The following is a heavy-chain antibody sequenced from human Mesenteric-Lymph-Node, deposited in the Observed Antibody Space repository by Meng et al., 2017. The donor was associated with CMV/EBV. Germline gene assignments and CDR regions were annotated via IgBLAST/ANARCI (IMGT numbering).Heavy chain of an antibody. CDR3: ARDHSRSSPYFDYATDV. V-gene: IGHV3-11*01. Sequence: GGSLRLSCAASEFTFNDAWMSWIRQAPGKGLEWVSYISNSGYTIYYADSVKGRFTISRDNTKNSLYLQMNSLRAEDTAVYYCARDHSRSSPYFDYATDVWGQGTTVTVSS. CDR2: ISNSGYTI. CDR1: EFTFNDAW. J-gene: IGHJ6*02. D-gene: IGHD6-6*01.